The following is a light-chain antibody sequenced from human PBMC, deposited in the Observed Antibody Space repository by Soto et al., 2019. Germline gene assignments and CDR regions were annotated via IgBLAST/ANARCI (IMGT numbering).Light chain of an antibody. CDR3: GTWDISLSGGV. Sequence: QSVLTQPPSVSAAPGQKVTISWSGGDSNLGNNHASWYQHLPGTTPKLIIYEDNKRPSRIPDRFSGSKSGTSATLGITGLQTGDEADYYCGTWDISLSGGVFGGGTKVTVL. CDR2: EDN. J-gene: IGLJ3*02. CDR1: DSNLGNNH. V-gene: IGLV1-51*02.